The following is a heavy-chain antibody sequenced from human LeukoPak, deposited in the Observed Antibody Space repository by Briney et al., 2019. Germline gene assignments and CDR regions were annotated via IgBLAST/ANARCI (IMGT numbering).Heavy chain of an antibody. CDR1: GFSFSNYW. D-gene: IGHD1-1*01. CDR2: ISPDGSDK. J-gene: IGHJ4*02. V-gene: IGHV3-7*04. CDR3: ARGEDNAEEYIREDY. Sequence: PGRSLRLSCVASGFSFSNYWMSWVRQAPGKGLEWVANISPDGSDKKYAESVTGRFAISRDNAKNSLFLQMKSLRVEDTAVYYCARGEDNAEEYIREDYWGQGTLVTVSS.